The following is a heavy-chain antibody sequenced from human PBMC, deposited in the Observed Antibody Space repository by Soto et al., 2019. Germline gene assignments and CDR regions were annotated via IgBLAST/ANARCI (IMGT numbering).Heavy chain of an antibody. CDR3: ARDSFYYVFWSGYYGIDRFDP. CDR1: GYTFTSYG. V-gene: IGHV1-18*01. Sequence: ASVKVSCKASGYTFTSYGISWVRQAPGQGLEWMGWISAYNGNTNYAQKLQGRVTMTTDTSTSTAYMELRSLRSDDTAVYYCARDSFYYVFWSGYYGIDRFDPWGQGTLVPVSS. D-gene: IGHD3-3*01. J-gene: IGHJ5*02. CDR2: ISAYNGNT.